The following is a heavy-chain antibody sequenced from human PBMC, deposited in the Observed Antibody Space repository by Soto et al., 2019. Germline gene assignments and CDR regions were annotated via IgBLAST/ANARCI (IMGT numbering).Heavy chain of an antibody. CDR1: GYTFTCYY. CDR3: ARDIPATAMAFDY. Sequence: SGGVSFSASGYTFTCYYMHWVRQAPGQGLEWMGWINPNSGGTNYAQKFQGRVTMTRDTSISTAYMALSRLRSDDTAVYYCARDIPATAMAFDYWGQGTLVTVSS. J-gene: IGHJ4*02. V-gene: IGHV1-2*02. CDR2: INPNSGGT. D-gene: IGHD2-2*01.